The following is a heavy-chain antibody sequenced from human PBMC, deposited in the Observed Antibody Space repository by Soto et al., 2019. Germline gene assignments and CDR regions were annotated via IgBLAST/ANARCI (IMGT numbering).Heavy chain of an antibody. CDR1: GFTFSSYA. Sequence: PGGSRLSCAASGFTFSSYAMSWVRQAPGKGLEWVSAISGSGGSTYYADSVKGRFTISRDNSKNTLYLQMNSLRAEDTAVYYCAKDQAAAAPAPFDYWGQGTLVTVSS. CDR2: ISGSGGST. CDR3: AKDQAAAAPAPFDY. D-gene: IGHD6-13*01. J-gene: IGHJ4*02. V-gene: IGHV3-23*01.